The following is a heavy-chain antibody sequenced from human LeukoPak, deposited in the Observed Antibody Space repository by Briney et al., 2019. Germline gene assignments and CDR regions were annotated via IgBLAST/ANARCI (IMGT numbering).Heavy chain of an antibody. V-gene: IGHV1-18*01. CDR3: ASSPPMGYYYYYYMEV. Sequence: GASVKVSCKASGYTFTSYGISWVRQAPGQGLEWMGWISAYNGNTNYAQKLQGRVTMTTDTSTSTAYMELRSLRSDDTAVYYCASSPPMGYYYYYYMEVWGKGTTVTVSS. D-gene: IGHD3-10*01. CDR1: GYTFTSYG. J-gene: IGHJ6*03. CDR2: ISAYNGNT.